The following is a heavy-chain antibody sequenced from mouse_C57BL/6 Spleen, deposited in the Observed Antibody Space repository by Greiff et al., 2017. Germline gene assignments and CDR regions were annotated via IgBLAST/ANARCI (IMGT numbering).Heavy chain of an antibody. CDR2: IDPSDSET. CDR1: GYTFTSYW. D-gene: IGHD2-3*01. Sequence: QVQLQQPGAELVRPGSSVKLSCKASGYTFTSYWMHWVKQRPIQGLEWIGNIDPSDSETHYNQKFKDKATLTVDKSSSTAYMQLSSLTSEDSAVYYCARDGDYDGYLRAMDYWGQGTSVAVSS. CDR3: ARDGDYDGYLRAMDY. V-gene: IGHV1-52*01. J-gene: IGHJ4*01.